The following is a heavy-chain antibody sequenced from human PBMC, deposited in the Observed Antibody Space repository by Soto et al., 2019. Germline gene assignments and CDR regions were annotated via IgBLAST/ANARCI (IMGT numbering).Heavy chain of an antibody. J-gene: IGHJ4*02. Sequence: PGESLKISCKGSGYIFTTYWIAWVRQRPGKGLEWIGIIFPDDSDVRYSPSFQGQVTISADKSINTAYLQWSSLKASDTAMYYCARRPNWNSAAPDYWGQGTLVTVSS. CDR2: IFPDDSDV. D-gene: IGHD6-13*01. CDR3: ARRPNWNSAAPDY. V-gene: IGHV5-51*01. CDR1: GYIFTTYW.